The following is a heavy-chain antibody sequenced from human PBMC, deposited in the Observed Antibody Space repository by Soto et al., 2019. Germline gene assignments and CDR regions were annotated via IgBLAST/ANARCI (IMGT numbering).Heavy chain of an antibody. Sequence: GASVKVSCKASGGTFSSYAISWVRQAPGQGLEWMGGIIPIFGTANYAQKFQGRVTITADESTSTAYMELSSLRSEDTAVYYCAKGLEYYYYYDGMDVWGQGTTDTVSS. J-gene: IGHJ6*02. CDR3: AKGLEYYYYYDGMDV. V-gene: IGHV1-69*13. CDR1: GGTFSSYA. CDR2: IIPIFGTA. D-gene: IGHD1-1*01.